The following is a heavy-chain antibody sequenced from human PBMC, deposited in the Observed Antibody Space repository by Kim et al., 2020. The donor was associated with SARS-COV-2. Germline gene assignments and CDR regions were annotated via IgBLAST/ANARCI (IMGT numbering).Heavy chain of an antibody. CDR3: ARAKTLMLALYFDY. CDR2: INPKSGAT. D-gene: IGHD2-8*01. V-gene: IGHV1-2*07. J-gene: IGHJ4*02. CDR1: GFIFAYF. Sequence: ASVKVSCKTSGFIFAYFMHWVRQAPGGGLAWMGWINPKSGATKYAHKFQDRVTVTRDTSSNTVYMDLSSLTSDDTAVYYCARAKTLMLALYFDYWGQGTLVTVSS.